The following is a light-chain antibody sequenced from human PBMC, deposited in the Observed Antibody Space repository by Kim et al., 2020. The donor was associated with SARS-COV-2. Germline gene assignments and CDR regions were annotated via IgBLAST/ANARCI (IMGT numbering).Light chain of an antibody. CDR2: DIS. CDR1: QSVGNN. V-gene: IGKV3-15*01. CDR3: QEYKSWWT. Sequence: EIVMTQSPATLSVSPGERATLSCRASQSVGNNLAWYQQKPGQAPRLLIYDISTRATGIPARFSGSGSGTEFTLTISSMQSADFAVYYCQEYKSWWTFGQGTKVDIK. J-gene: IGKJ1*01.